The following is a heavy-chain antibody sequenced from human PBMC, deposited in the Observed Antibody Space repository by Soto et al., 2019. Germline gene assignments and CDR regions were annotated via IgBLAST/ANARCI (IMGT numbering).Heavy chain of an antibody. Sequence: GGSLRLSCAASGFTFSTNGMSWVRQAPGKGLEWVSYISSSGSTIYYVDSVKGRFTISRDNAKNSLFLQMNSLRDEDTAVYYCASVRYRSGFNYYWGQGTLVTVSS. CDR1: GFTFSTNG. CDR2: ISSSGSTI. CDR3: ASVRYRSGFNYY. D-gene: IGHD6-19*01. J-gene: IGHJ4*02. V-gene: IGHV3-48*02.